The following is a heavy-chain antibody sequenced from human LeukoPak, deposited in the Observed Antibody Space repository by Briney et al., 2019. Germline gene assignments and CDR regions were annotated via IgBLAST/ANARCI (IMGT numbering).Heavy chain of an antibody. CDR1: GGSISSYY. CDR3: ARQVYDFWSGYYSYYYYYMDV. D-gene: IGHD3-3*01. Sequence: SETLSLTCTVSGGSISSYYWSWIRQPPGKGLEWIGYIYTSGSTNYNPSLKSRVTISVDTSKNQFSLKLSSVTAADTAVYYCARQVYDFWSGYYSYYYYYMDVWGKGSTVTVSS. V-gene: IGHV4-4*09. J-gene: IGHJ6*03. CDR2: IYTSGST.